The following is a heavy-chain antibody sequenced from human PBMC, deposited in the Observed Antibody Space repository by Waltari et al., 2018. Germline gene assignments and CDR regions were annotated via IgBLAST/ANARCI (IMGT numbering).Heavy chain of an antibody. V-gene: IGHV4-34*01. CDR3: ARVGYSSPIDAFDI. CDR1: GGSFSGYY. CDR2: INHSGST. D-gene: IGHD6-13*01. Sequence: QVQLQQWGARLLKPSETLSLTCAVYGGSFSGYYWSWIRQPPGKGLEWIGEINHSGSTNYTPSLKSRVTISVDTSKNQFSLKLSSVTAADTAVYYCARVGYSSPIDAFDIWGQGTMVTVSS. J-gene: IGHJ3*02.